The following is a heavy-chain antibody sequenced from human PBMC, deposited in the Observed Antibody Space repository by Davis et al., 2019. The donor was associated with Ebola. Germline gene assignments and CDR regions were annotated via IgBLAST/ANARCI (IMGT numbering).Heavy chain of an antibody. CDR3: ARGWLRVGFDS. J-gene: IGHJ4*02. CDR2: AYYQSKWFI. CDR1: GDSVPPNSGA. D-gene: IGHD5-12*01. V-gene: IGHV6-1*01. Sequence: HSQTLSLTCAISGDSVPPNSGAWNWTRQSPSRGLEWLGRAYYQSKWFIDYAVSVKGRINIDPDTSKNQVSLQLNSATPEDTAVYYCARGWLRVGFDSWGQGTPVTVSS.